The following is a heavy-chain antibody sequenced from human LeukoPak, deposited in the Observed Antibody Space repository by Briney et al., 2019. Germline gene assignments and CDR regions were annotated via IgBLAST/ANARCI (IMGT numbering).Heavy chain of an antibody. J-gene: IGHJ4*02. CDR3: ASYYDILTGLDY. V-gene: IGHV3-7*01. D-gene: IGHD3-9*01. CDR2: IKQDGSEK. Sequence: GGSLRLSCAASGFTFSSYRMSWVRQAPGKGLEWVANIKQDGSEKYYVDSVKGRFTISRDNAENSLYLQMNSLRAEDTAVYYCASYYDILTGLDYWGQGTLVTVSS. CDR1: GFTFSSYR.